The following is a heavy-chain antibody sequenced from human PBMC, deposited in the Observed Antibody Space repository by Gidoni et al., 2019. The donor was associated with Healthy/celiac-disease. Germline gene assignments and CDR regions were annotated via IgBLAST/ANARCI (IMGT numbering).Heavy chain of an antibody. V-gene: IGHV4-39*01. J-gene: IGHJ5*02. CDR1: GGSISSSSYY. CDR3: ARQSPQLVWFDP. Sequence: QLQLQESGPGLVKPSEPLSLTCTVTGGSISSSSYYWGWIRQPPGKGLEWIGSIYYSGSTYYNPSLKSRVTISVDTSKNQFSLKLSSVTAADTAVYYCARQSPQLVWFDPWGQGTLVTVSS. CDR2: IYYSGST.